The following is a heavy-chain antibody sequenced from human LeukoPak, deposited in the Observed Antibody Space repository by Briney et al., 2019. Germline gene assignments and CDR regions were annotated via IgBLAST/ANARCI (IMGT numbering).Heavy chain of an antibody. CDR1: GDSISSSTYY. CDR2: IYFTGST. J-gene: IGHJ6*02. V-gene: IGHV4-39*07. CDR3: ARDLSNIVVVPAAKNYYYYGMDV. D-gene: IGHD2-2*01. Sequence: SETLSLTCTVSGDSISSSTYYWGWIRQPPRKGLECVGNIYFTGSTNYNPSLKSRVTISVDTSKNQFSLKLSSVTAADTAVYYCARDLSNIVVVPAAKNYYYYGMDVWGQGTTVTVSS.